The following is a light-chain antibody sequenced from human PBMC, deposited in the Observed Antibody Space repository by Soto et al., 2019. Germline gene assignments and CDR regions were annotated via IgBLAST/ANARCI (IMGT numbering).Light chain of an antibody. Sequence: EIALTQSPGTLSLSPGERATLSRRASQSVSSSYLAWYQQKHGQAPRILIYDASNRDTGIPARFSGIGSGTDCTLPLSRLEPEDFQVYYCQQRSNWPLTFGGGTKVDIK. J-gene: IGKJ4*01. CDR1: QSVSSSY. CDR2: DAS. V-gene: IGKV3D-20*02. CDR3: QQRSNWPLT.